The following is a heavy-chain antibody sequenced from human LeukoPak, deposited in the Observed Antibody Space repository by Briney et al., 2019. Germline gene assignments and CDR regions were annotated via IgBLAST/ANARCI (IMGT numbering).Heavy chain of an antibody. D-gene: IGHD1-1*01. J-gene: IGHJ6*03. Sequence: ASVKVSCKASGGTFSSYAISWVRQAPGQGLEWMGGIIPIFGTANYAQKFQGRVTITADESTSTAYMELSSLRSEDTAVYYCARGGPPPLGRTTGTTYYYYYMDVWGKGTTVTVSS. CDR2: IIPIFGTA. CDR3: ARGGPPPLGRTTGTTYYYYYMDV. CDR1: GGTFSSYA. V-gene: IGHV1-69*01.